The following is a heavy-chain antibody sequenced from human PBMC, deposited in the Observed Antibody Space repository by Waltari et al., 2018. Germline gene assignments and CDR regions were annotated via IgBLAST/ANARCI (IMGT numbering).Heavy chain of an antibody. V-gene: IGHV3-66*02. Sequence: EVQLVESGGGLVQPGGSLRLSCAASGFTVSSNYMSWVRQAPGKGLEWVSVIYSGGSTYYADSVKGRFTISRDNCKNTLYLQMNSLRAEDTAVYYCAREGYCSSTSCYKGGYGMDVWGQGTTVTVSS. D-gene: IGHD2-2*02. CDR2: IYSGGST. J-gene: IGHJ6*02. CDR3: AREGYCSSTSCYKGGYGMDV. CDR1: GFTVSSNY.